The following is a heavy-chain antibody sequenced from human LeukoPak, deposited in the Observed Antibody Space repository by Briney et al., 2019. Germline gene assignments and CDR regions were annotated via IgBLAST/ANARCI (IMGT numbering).Heavy chain of an antibody. CDR1: GGTFSSYA. D-gene: IGHD6-13*01. J-gene: IGHJ6*03. V-gene: IGHV1-69*13. Sequence: VASVKVSCKASGGTFSSYAISWVRQAPGQGLEWMGGIIPIFGTANYAQKFQGRVTITADESTSTPYMELSSLRSEDTAVYYCTTPRAAASYNYYYYYMDVWGEGTTVTVSS. CDR3: TTPRAAASYNYYYYYMDV. CDR2: IIPIFGTA.